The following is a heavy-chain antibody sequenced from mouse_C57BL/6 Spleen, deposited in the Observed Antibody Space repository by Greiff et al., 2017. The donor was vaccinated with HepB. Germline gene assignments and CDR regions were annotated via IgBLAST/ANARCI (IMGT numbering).Heavy chain of an antibody. D-gene: IGHD2-10*02. J-gene: IGHJ4*01. CDR2: INPYNGDT. CDR1: GYSFTGYF. Sequence: EVQLQQSGPELVKPGDSVKISCKASGYSFTGYFMNWVMQSHGKSLEWIGRINPYNGDTFYNQKFKGKATLTVDKSFSTAHMELRSLTSEDSAVYYCARSRGYGNYGAYAMDYWGQGTSVTVSS. V-gene: IGHV1-20*01. CDR3: ARSRGYGNYGAYAMDY.